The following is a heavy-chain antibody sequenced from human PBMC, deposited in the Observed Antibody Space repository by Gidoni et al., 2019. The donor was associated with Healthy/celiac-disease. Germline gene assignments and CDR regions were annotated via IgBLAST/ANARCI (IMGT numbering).Heavy chain of an antibody. CDR3: ARYGRTSYGQNFDY. V-gene: IGHV3-48*01. J-gene: IGHJ4*02. Sequence: EVQLVASGGGLVQPGGAVRRSWAGSGFTFSSYRMNWVRQAPGKGLEWVSYISSSSSTIYYADSVKCRFTISRDNAKNSLYLQMNSLRAEDTAVYYCARYGRTSYGQNFDYWGQGTLVTVSS. CDR1: GFTFSSYR. CDR2: ISSSSSTI. D-gene: IGHD5-18*01.